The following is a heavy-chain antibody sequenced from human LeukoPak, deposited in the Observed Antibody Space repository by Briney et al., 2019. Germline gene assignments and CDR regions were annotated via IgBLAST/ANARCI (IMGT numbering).Heavy chain of an antibody. D-gene: IGHD3-10*01. Sequence: GGSLRLSCAASGFAFRNYWMHWVRQAPGEGLVWVSRINSDGSSTKYADSVKGRFTISRDNTKNTLYLQMNSLRAEDTAVYYCARDQGGGRYYGEDYWGQGTLVTVSS. J-gene: IGHJ4*02. CDR3: ARDQGGGRYYGEDY. CDR2: INSDGSST. V-gene: IGHV3-74*03. CDR1: GFAFRNYW.